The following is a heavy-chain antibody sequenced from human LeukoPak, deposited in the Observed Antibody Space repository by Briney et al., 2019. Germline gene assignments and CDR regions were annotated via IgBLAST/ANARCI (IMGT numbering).Heavy chain of an antibody. J-gene: IGHJ4*02. CDR1: GFTFGDYA. CDR3: CTSGYSYGGGFDY. D-gene: IGHD5-18*01. V-gene: IGHV3-49*03. CDR2: IRSKAYGGTT. Sequence: PGGSLRLSCTASGFTFGDYAMSWFRQAPGKGLEWVGFIRSKAYGGTTEYAASVKGRFTISRDDSKSIAYLQMNSLKTEDTAVYYCCTSGYSYGGGFDYWGQGTLVTVSS.